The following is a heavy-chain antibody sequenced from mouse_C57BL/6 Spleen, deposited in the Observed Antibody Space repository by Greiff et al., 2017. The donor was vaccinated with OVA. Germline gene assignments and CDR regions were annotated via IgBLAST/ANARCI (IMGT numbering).Heavy chain of an antibody. CDR2: ISDGGSYT. V-gene: IGHV5-4*01. J-gene: IGHJ1*03. CDR1: GFTFSSYA. Sequence: EVMLVESGGGLVKPGGSLKLSCAASGFTFSSYAMSWVRQTPEKRLEWVATISDGGSYTYYPDNVKGRFTISRDNAKNNLYLQMSHLKSEDTAMYYCAREGSITTVVATRYFDVWGTGTTVTVSS. D-gene: IGHD1-1*01. CDR3: AREGSITTVVATRYFDV.